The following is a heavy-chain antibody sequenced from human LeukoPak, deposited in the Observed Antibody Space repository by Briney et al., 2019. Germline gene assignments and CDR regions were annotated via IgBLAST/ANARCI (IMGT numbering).Heavy chain of an antibody. CDR2: ISGSGGNT. CDR3: ANSISTAYYDSSGYYPNY. Sequence: GGSLRLSCAASGFTFSSYGMSWVRQAPGKGLEWVSAISGSGGNTYYADSVKGRFTISRDNSKNTLYLQMNSLRAEDTAVYYCANSISTAYYDSSGYYPNYWGQGTLVTVSS. J-gene: IGHJ4*02. CDR1: GFTFSSYG. D-gene: IGHD3-22*01. V-gene: IGHV3-23*01.